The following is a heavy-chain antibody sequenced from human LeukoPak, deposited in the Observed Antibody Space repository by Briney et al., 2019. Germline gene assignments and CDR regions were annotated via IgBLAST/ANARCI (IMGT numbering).Heavy chain of an antibody. CDR2: ISGSGGST. D-gene: IGHD2-8*01. V-gene: IGHV3-23*01. Sequence: GGSLRLSCAASGFTFSSYAMSWVRQAPGEGLEWVSAISGSGGSTYYADSVKGRFTISRDNSKNTLYLQMNSLRAEDTAVYYCAKDLAVSRNMLLFDYWGQGTLVTVSS. J-gene: IGHJ4*02. CDR3: AKDLAVSRNMLLFDY. CDR1: GFTFSSYA.